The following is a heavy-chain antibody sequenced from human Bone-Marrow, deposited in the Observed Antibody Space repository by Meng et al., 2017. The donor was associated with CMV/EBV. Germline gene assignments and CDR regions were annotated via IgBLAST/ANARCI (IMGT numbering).Heavy chain of an antibody. D-gene: IGHD4-17*01. CDR3: AKEDGRLAYFDY. J-gene: IGHJ4*02. V-gene: IGHV3-33*06. CDR2: IWCDGSNK. CDR1: GFTFSSYG. Sequence: GGSLRLSCAASGFTFSSYGMHWVRQAPGKGLEWVAVIWCDGSNKYYADSVKGRFTISRDNSKNTLYLQMNSLRAEDTAVYYCAKEDGRLAYFDYWGQGTLVTVSS.